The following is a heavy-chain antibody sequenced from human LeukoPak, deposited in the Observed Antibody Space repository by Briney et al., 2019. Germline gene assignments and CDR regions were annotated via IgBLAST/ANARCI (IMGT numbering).Heavy chain of an antibody. V-gene: IGHV4-61*02. CDR3: ARSSGYSSGWYRVQHDY. D-gene: IGHD6-19*01. CDR2: IYTSGST. CDR1: GGSISSGSYY. Sequence: PSETLSLTCTVSGGSISSGSYYWSWIRQPAGKGLEWIGRIYTSGSTNYNPSLKSRVTRSVDPSKNQFSLKLSSVTAADTAVYYCARSSGYSSGWYRVQHDYWGQGTLVTVSS. J-gene: IGHJ4*02.